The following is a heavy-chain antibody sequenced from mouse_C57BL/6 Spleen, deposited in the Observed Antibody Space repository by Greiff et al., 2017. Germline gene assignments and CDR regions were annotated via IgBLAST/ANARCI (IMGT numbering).Heavy chain of an antibody. CDR1: GYTFTSYW. CDR2: IDPSDSET. V-gene: IGHV1-52*01. J-gene: IGHJ1*03. Sequence: QVQLQQPGAELVRPGSSVKLSCKASGYTFTSYWMHWVKQRPIQGLEWIGNIDPSDSETHYNQKFKDKATLTVDKSSSTAYMQLSSLTSEDSAVYYCARSPLYGYFDVWGKGTTVTVSS. CDR3: ARSPLYGYFDV.